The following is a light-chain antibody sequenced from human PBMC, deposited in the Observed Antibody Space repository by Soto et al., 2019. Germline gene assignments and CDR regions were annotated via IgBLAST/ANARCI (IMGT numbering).Light chain of an antibody. CDR3: QQYGSSRGT. CDR2: GAS. Sequence: EIVLTQSPGTPSLSPGERATLSCRASQSVSSSYLAWYQQKPGQAPRLLIYGASSRATGIPDRFSGSGSGTDFTLTISRLEPEDFAVYYCQQYGSSRGTFGPGTKVDIK. CDR1: QSVSSSY. V-gene: IGKV3-20*01. J-gene: IGKJ3*01.